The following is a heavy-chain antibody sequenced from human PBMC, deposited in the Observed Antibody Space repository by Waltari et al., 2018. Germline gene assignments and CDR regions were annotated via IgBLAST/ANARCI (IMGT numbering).Heavy chain of an antibody. V-gene: IGHV4-34*01. D-gene: IGHD3-3*01. CDR3: AREGNYEKSFDP. Sequence: QVQLQQWGAGLLKPSETLSLTCAVYGGSFSGYYWSWIRQPPGKGLEWIGEINHSRSTNYNPSLKSRVTISVDTSKNQFSLKLSSVTAANTAVYYCAREGNYEKSFDPWGQGTLVTVSS. J-gene: IGHJ5*02. CDR2: INHSRST. CDR1: GGSFSGYY.